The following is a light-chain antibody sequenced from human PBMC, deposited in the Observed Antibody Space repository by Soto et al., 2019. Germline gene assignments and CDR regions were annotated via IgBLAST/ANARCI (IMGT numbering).Light chain of an antibody. J-gene: IGKJ3*01. CDR3: QQYNNWPFT. V-gene: IGKV3-15*01. CDR1: QSISST. Sequence: VMTQSPATLSVSPGERATLSCRASQSISSTLAWYQQKPGQAPRLLIYGASTRATGIPATFSGSGSGTEFTLTISSLQSEDFAVYYCQQYNNWPFTFGPGTKVDIK. CDR2: GAS.